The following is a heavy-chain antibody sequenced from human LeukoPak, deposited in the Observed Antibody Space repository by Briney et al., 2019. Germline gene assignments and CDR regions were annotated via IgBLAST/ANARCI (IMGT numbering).Heavy chain of an antibody. CDR2: INHSGST. D-gene: IGHD2-15*01. J-gene: IGHJ6*03. Sequence: PSETLSLTCAVYGGSFSGYYWSWIRQPPGKGLEWIGEINHSGSTNYNPSLKSRVTISVDTSKNQFSLKLSSVTAADTAVYYCAGEWMEIAATTRGYYYYYYMDVWGKGTTVTVSS. CDR1: GGSFSGYY. V-gene: IGHV4-34*01. CDR3: AGEWMEIAATTRGYYYYYYMDV.